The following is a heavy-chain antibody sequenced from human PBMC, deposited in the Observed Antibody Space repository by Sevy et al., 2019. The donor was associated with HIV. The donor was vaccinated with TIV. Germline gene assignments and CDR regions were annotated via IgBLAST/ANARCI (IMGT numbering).Heavy chain of an antibody. J-gene: IGHJ3*02. D-gene: IGHD6-13*01. CDR3: ARDPEWGSSWREGAFDI. V-gene: IGHV3-7*01. Sequence: GGSLRLSCAASGFTFSANWMNWVRQAPGKGLEWVANIKQDGNETYYVESVNGRFTISRDNAKRLMYLQMNRLRVEDTAVYYCARDPEWGSSWREGAFDIWGQGTMVTVSS. CDR2: IKQDGNET. CDR1: GFTFSANW.